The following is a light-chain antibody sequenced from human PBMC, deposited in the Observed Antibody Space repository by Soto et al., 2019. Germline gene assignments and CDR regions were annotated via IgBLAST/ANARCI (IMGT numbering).Light chain of an antibody. Sequence: QSALTQPPSASGSPGQSVTISCTGTSSDIGGYNYVSWYQQHPGKAPKLMIYEAIKRPSGVPDRFSGSRSGNTASLTVSGLQAEDEADYYCSSYEGTNNLYVFGTGTKVTVL. CDR3: SSYEGTNNLYV. CDR1: SSDIGGYNY. V-gene: IGLV2-8*01. J-gene: IGLJ1*01. CDR2: EAI.